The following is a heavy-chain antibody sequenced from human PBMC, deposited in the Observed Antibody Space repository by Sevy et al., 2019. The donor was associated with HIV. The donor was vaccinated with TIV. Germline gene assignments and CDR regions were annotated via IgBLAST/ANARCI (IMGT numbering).Heavy chain of an antibody. J-gene: IGHJ6*03. CDR2: ISGSGGST. D-gene: IGHD2-21*02. CDR3: AKVYCGGDCSPDDYMDV. Sequence: GGSLRLSCAASGFSFSSYAMSWVRQAPGKGLEWVSAISGSGGSTYYADSVKGRFIISRDNSKNTLYLQMNSLRAEDTAVYDCAKVYCGGDCSPDDYMDVWGKGTTVTVSS. CDR1: GFSFSSYA. V-gene: IGHV3-23*01.